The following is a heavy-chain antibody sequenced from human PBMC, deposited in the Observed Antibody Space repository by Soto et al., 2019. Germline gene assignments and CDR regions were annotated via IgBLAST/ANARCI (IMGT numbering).Heavy chain of an antibody. V-gene: IGHV3-11*01. J-gene: IGHJ3*02. CDR1: GFTFSDDY. CDR2: ISSSGSTI. D-gene: IGHD6-25*01. Sequence: QVQLVESGGGLVKPGGSLRLSCAASGFTFSDDYMSWIRQATGKGLEWVSHISSSGSTIYYAASVKGRITISRDNTKNSLYLQMTILRVEDTAVDDYSRQRKSLAAFAICGQGAMVPVSS. CDR3: SRQRKSLAAFAI.